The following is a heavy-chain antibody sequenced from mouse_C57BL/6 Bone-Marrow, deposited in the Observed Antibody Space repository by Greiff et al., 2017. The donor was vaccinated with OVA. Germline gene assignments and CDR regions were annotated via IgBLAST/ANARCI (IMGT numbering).Heavy chain of an antibody. CDR3: ARASTMVTPAWFAY. D-gene: IGHD2-2*01. CDR1: GFSLTSYG. CDR2: IWSGGST. Sequence: VKLMESGPGLVQPSQSLSITCTVSGFSLTSYGVHWVRQSPGKGLEWLGVIWSGGSTDYNAAFISRLSISKDNSKSQVFFKMNSLQADDTAIYYCARASTMVTPAWFAYWGQGTLVTVSA. V-gene: IGHV2-2*01. J-gene: IGHJ3*01.